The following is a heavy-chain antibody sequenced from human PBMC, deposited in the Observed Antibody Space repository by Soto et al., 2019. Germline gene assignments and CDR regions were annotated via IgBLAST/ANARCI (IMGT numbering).Heavy chain of an antibody. Sequence: QVQLQESGPGLVKPSQTLSLTCTVSGGSISSGDYYWSWIRQPPGKGLDWIGYIYYSGSTYYNPSLKSRVTILVDTSKNQFSLKLSSVTAADTAVYYCARDSHDNSNYLSNWFDPWGQGTLVTVSS. D-gene: IGHD4-4*01. CDR1: GGSISSGDYY. CDR2: IYYSGST. V-gene: IGHV4-30-4*01. J-gene: IGHJ5*02. CDR3: ARDSHDNSNYLSNWFDP.